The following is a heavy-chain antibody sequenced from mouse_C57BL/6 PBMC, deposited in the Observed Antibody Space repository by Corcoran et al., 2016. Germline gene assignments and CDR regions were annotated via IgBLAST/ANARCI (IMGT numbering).Heavy chain of an antibody. CDR2: INTYSGVP. Sequence: QIQLVQSGPELKKPGETVKISCQASGSTFTTYGMSWVKQAPGKGLKWMGWINTYSGVPTYADDFKGRFAFSLETSASTAYLQINNLKNEDTATYFCARGGSTMVTTGGYYYAMDYWGQGTSVTVSS. V-gene: IGHV9-3*01. J-gene: IGHJ4*01. CDR3: ARGGSTMVTTGGYYYAMDY. D-gene: IGHD2-1*01. CDR1: GSTFTTYG.